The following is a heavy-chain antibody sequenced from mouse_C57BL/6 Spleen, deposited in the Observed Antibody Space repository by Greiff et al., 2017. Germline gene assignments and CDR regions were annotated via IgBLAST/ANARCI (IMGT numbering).Heavy chain of an antibody. CDR2: INYDGSST. CDR3: ARDWSNWYFDV. J-gene: IGHJ1*03. V-gene: IGHV5-16*01. D-gene: IGHD5-1*01. CDR1: GFTFSDYY. Sequence: EVQVVESEGGLVQPGSSMKLSCTASGFTFSDYYMAWVRQVPEKGLEWVANINYDGSSTYYLDSLKSRFIISRDNAKNILYLQMSSLKSEDTATYYCARDWSNWYFDVWGTGTTVTVSS.